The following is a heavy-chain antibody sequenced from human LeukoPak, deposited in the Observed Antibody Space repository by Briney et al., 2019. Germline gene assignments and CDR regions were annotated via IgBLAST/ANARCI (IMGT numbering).Heavy chain of an antibody. D-gene: IGHD6-19*01. CDR1: GYTFTGSY. V-gene: IGHV1-2*02. Sequence: ASVKVSCKASGYTFTGSYMHWVRQAPGQGLEWMGWINPNSGGTNYAQKFQGRVTMTRDTSISTAYMELSRLRSDDTAVYYCARGAVAGTGMSWFDPWGQGTLVTVSS. CDR2: INPNSGGT. J-gene: IGHJ5*02. CDR3: ARGAVAGTGMSWFDP.